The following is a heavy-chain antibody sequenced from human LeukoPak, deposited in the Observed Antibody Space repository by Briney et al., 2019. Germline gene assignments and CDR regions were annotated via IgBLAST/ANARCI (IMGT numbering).Heavy chain of an antibody. CDR3: AKEGPRGVSFDY. CDR2: ISYDGSNK. CDR1: GFTFSSYG. J-gene: IGHJ4*02. D-gene: IGHD3-16*01. Sequence: GRSLRLSCAASGFTFSSYGMHWVRQAPGKGLEWVAVISYDGSNKYYADSVKGRFTISRDNSKNTLYPQMNSLRAEDTAVYYCAKEGPRGVSFDYWGQGTLVTVSS. V-gene: IGHV3-30*18.